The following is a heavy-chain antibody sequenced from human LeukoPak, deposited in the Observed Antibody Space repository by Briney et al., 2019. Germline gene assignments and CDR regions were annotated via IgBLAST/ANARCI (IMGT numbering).Heavy chain of an antibody. J-gene: IGHJ4*02. CDR2: LYYSGSP. CDR3: ARHFGPYGEPDY. D-gene: IGHD4-17*01. Sequence: SEPLSLTCTVSGGPISSYYWSWIRRPPGKGLVWIVYLYYSGSPNYNPPLKSRLTISVDTSKNQFSLKLSSVTDADRALYYCARHFGPYGEPDYWGQGTLVTVSS. CDR1: GGPISSYY. V-gene: IGHV4-59*08.